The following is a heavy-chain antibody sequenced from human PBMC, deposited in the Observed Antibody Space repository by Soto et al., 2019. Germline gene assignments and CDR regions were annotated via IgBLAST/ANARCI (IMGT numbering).Heavy chain of an antibody. J-gene: IGHJ4*02. CDR3: ASEVDTAIVDY. CDR1: GFTCSSYA. D-gene: IGHD5-18*01. V-gene: IGHV3-30-3*01. CDR2: ISYDGSNK. Sequence: QVQLVESGGGVVQPGRSLRLSCAASGFTCSSYAMHWVRQAPGKGLEWVAVISYDGSNKYYADSVKGRFTISRDNSKNTLDLQMDSLRAEDTAVYYCASEVDTAIVDYWGQRSLVTVAS.